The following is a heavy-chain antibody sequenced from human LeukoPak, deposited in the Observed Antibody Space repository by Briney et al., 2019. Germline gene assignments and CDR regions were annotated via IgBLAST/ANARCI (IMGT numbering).Heavy chain of an antibody. CDR1: GGSISSYY. Sequence: SETLSLTCTVSGGSISSYYWSWIRQPPGKGLEWIGYIYYSGSTYYNPSLKSRVTISVDTSKNQFSLKLFSVTAADTAVYYCARDPAYCGGDCYSYWGQGTLVTVSS. D-gene: IGHD2-21*02. J-gene: IGHJ4*02. CDR2: IYYSGST. CDR3: ARDPAYCGGDCYSY. V-gene: IGHV4-59*12.